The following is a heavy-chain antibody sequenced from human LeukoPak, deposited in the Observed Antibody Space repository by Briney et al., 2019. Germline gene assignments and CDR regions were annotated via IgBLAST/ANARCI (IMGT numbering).Heavy chain of an antibody. CDR2: INPNSGGT. CDR1: GYTFTALY. J-gene: IGHJ4*02. CDR3: ARGPATGDFDY. D-gene: IGHD7-27*01. V-gene: IGHV1-2*02. Sequence: GASVKVSCKASGYTFTALYIHRVRQTPGQGVEWMGWINPNSGGTNFAQKFQGRVTMTRDTSISTAYMELSRLGSDDTAVYYCARGPATGDFDYWGQGTLVTVSS.